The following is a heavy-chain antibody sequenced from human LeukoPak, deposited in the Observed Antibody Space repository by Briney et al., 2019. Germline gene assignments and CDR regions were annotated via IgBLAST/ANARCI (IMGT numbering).Heavy chain of an antibody. CDR1: GFTFSSYA. CDR3: ATVLGLLGPFDH. V-gene: IGHV3-23*01. Sequence: GSLRLSCAASGFTFSSYAMSWVRQAPGKGLEWVSGIGGSSGSTYYADSVKGRSTISRDNSKNTLYLQMNSLRAEDTAVYYCATVLGLLGPFDHWGQGTLVTVSS. D-gene: IGHD3-10*01. CDR2: IGGSSGST. J-gene: IGHJ4*02.